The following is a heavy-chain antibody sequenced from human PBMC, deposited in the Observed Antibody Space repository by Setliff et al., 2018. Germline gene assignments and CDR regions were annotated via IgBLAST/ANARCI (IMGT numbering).Heavy chain of an antibody. D-gene: IGHD5-18*01. V-gene: IGHV1-69*05. CDR3: VREGVDTRSSTDYRYYMDV. J-gene: IGHJ6*03. Sequence: SVKVSCKASGATFSSHGISWVRQAPGQGLEWMGGTIPMFGTTEYAQNFQGRVTIITDESTSTAFMQLSSLRSEDTAVYYWVREGVDTRSSTDYRYYMDVWGKGTTVTVSS. CDR1: GATFSSHG. CDR2: TIPMFGTT.